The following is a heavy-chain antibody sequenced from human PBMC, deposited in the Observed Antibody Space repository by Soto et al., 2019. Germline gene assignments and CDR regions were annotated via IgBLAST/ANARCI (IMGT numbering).Heavy chain of an antibody. Sequence: SETLSLTCAVYGGSFSGYYWSWIRQHPGKGLEWIGYIYYSGSTYYNPSLKSRVTISVDTSKNQFSLKLSSVTAADTAVYYCAGGSSPSFDILTDYPDYWGQGTLVTVSS. CDR1: GGSFSGYY. CDR2: IYYSGST. CDR3: AGGSSPSFDILTDYPDY. V-gene: IGHV4-31*11. D-gene: IGHD3-9*01. J-gene: IGHJ4*02.